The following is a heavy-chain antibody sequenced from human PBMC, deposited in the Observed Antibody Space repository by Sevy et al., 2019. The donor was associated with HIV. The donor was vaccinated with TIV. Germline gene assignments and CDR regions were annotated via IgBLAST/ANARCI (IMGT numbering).Heavy chain of an antibody. D-gene: IGHD4-17*01. CDR1: GYTFTSYG. Sequence: ASVKVSCKASGYTFTSYGISWVRQAPGQGLEWMGWISAYNGNTNHPQKLQGRVTMTTDTSTSTAYMELRSQRSDDTAVSYFARDDYGDYAFDYWGQGTLVTVSS. CDR2: ISAYNGNT. J-gene: IGHJ4*02. V-gene: IGHV1-18*01. CDR3: ARDDYGDYAFDY.